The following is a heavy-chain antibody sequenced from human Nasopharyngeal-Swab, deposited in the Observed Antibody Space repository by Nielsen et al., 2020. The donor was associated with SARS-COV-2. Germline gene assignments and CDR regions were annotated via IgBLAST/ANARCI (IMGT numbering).Heavy chain of an antibody. CDR1: GFTVSSNY. CDR3: ARESPTLHYYYYMDV. J-gene: IGHJ6*03. V-gene: IGHV3-53*01. CDR2: IYSGGST. Sequence: GGSLRLSCAASGFTVSSNYMSWVRQAPGKGPEWVSVIYSGGSTYYADSVKGRFTISRDNSKNTMYLQMNSLRAEDTAVYYCARESPTLHYYYYMDVWGKGTTVTVSS.